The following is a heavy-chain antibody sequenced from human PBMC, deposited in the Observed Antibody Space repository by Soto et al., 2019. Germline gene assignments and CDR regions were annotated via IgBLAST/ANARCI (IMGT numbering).Heavy chain of an antibody. CDR3: ARASLRNDLLDY. J-gene: IGHJ4*02. V-gene: IGHV1-18*01. CDR2: ISAYNGNT. CDR1: GYTFTSYG. Sequence: ASVKVSCKASGYTFTSYGISRVRQAPGQGLEWMGWISAYNGNTNYAQKLQGRVTMTTDTSTSTAYMELRSLRSDDTAVYYCARASLRNDLLDYWGQGTLVTVPQ. D-gene: IGHD1-26*01.